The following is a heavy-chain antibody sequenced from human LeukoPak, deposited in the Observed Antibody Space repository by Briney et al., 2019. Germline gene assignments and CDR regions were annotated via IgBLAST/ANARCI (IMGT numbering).Heavy chain of an antibody. J-gene: IGHJ5*02. CDR3: AREGGYYDSSGANWFDP. V-gene: IGHV3-48*03. CDR1: GFTFSSYE. Sequence: GGSLRLSCAASGFTFSSYEMNWVRQAPGKGLEWVSYISSSGSTIYYADSVKGRFTISRDNARNSLYLQMNSLRAEDTAVYYCAREGGYYDSSGANWFDPWGQGTLVTVSS. D-gene: IGHD3-22*01. CDR2: ISSSGSTI.